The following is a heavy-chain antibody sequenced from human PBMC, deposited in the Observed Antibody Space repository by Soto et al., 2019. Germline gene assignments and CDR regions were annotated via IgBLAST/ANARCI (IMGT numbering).Heavy chain of an antibody. Sequence: PGGSLRPSCAASGFTLSTYGMTWVRQAPGKGLEWVSAITGTGGNTYYVESVKGRFTVSRDNSKNMLYLQVNSLRAEDTAVYYCARIRGYYYGLDVWGQGTTVTVSS. CDR1: GFTLSTYG. CDR2: ITGTGGNT. J-gene: IGHJ6*02. V-gene: IGHV3-23*01. CDR3: ARIRGYYYGLDV.